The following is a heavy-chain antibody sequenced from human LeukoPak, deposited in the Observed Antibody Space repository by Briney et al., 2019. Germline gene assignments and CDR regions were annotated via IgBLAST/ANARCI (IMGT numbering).Heavy chain of an antibody. Sequence: PSETLSLTCTVSGGSISSSSYYWGWIRQPPGKGLEWIGSIYYSGSTYYNPSLKSRVTISVDTSKNQFSLKLSSVTAADTAVYYCARHPNYYDNSGQQAYFQHWGQGTLVTVSS. V-gene: IGHV4-39*01. CDR2: IYYSGST. CDR1: GGSISSSSYY. J-gene: IGHJ1*01. CDR3: ARHPNYYDNSGQQAYFQH. D-gene: IGHD3-22*01.